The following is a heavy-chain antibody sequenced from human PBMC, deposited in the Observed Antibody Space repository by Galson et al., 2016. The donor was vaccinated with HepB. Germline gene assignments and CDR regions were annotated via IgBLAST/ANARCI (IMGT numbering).Heavy chain of an antibody. V-gene: IGHV3-13*01. CDR1: GFTFSFYD. CDR3: ARGKSLWTTPWNYGLDV. J-gene: IGHJ6*04. Sequence: SLRLSCAASGFTFSFYDMHWVRQVTGKGLEWISAIGTAPGDTYYSNSVKGRFTISRENAKNSLFLHMSSLRAGDTAVYYCARGKSLWTTPWNYGLDVWGKGTTVTVSS. D-gene: IGHD3-10*01. CDR2: IGTAPGDT.